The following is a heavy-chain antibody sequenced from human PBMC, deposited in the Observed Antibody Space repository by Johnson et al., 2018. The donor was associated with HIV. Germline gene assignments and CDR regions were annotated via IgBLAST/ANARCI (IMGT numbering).Heavy chain of an antibody. Sequence: QVQLVESGGGVVQPGRSLRLSCAASGFTFSSYGMHWVRQAPGKGLEWVSVIYSGGSTYYADSVKGRFTISRDNSKNTLYLQMNSLRAEDTAVYYCATFGGGSFHAFDIWGQGTMVTVSS. CDR2: IYSGGST. CDR3: ATFGGGSFHAFDI. CDR1: GFTFSSYG. J-gene: IGHJ3*02. V-gene: IGHV3-NL1*01. D-gene: IGHD1-26*01.